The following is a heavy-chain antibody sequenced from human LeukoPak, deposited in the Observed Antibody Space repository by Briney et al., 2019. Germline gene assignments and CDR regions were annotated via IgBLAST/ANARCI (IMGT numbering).Heavy chain of an antibody. Sequence: ASVKVSCKASGYTFTSYGINWVRKAPGQGLEWMGWISAYNGNTNYAQKLQGRVTMTTDTSTSTAYMELRSLRSDDTAVYYCARDDALVATGSLDYWGQGTLVTVSS. D-gene: IGHD5-12*01. CDR3: ARDDALVATGSLDY. V-gene: IGHV1-18*01. CDR2: ISAYNGNT. J-gene: IGHJ4*02. CDR1: GYTFTSYG.